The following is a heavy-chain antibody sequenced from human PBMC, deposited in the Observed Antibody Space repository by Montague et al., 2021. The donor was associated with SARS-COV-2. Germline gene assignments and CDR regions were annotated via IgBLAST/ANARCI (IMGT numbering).Heavy chain of an antibody. CDR2: VDYSGXT. J-gene: IGHJ4*02. CDR1: GGPISGSSDY. D-gene: IGHD5-18*01. V-gene: IGHV4-39*01. Sequence: SETLSLTCTVTGGPISGSSDYWGWIRQSPGKGLEWIASVDYSGXTXYXXSLRSRLTISVDTSKNQFSLKLNSVTAAGTALYYCARREYSYGWGDWGQGTLVTVSS. CDR3: ARREYSYGWGD.